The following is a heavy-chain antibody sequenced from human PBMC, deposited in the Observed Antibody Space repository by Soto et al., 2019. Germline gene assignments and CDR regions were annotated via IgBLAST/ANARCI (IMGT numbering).Heavy chain of an antibody. V-gene: IGHV3-30*18. CDR3: AKDFIKVATIGPFDY. Sequence: RRLSCAASGFTFSSYGMHWVRQAPGKGLEWVAVISYDGSNKYYADSVKGRFTISRDNSKNTLYLQMNSLRAEDTAVYYCAKDFIKVATIGPFDYWGQGTLVTVSS. CDR1: GFTFSSYG. CDR2: ISYDGSNK. J-gene: IGHJ4*02. D-gene: IGHD5-12*01.